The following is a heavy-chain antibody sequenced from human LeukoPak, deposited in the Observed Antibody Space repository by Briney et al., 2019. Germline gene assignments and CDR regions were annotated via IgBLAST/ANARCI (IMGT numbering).Heavy chain of an antibody. D-gene: IGHD1-26*01. Sequence: GGSLRLSCAASGFTFSSYAMSWVRQAPGKGLEWVSAISGSGGSTYYADSVKGRFTISRDNSKNTLYLQMNSLRAEDTAVYYCAKDFSPYSGSYYYFDYWGQGTLVTVSS. CDR3: AKDFSPYSGSYYYFDY. J-gene: IGHJ4*02. CDR2: ISGSGGST. V-gene: IGHV3-23*01. CDR1: GFTFSSYA.